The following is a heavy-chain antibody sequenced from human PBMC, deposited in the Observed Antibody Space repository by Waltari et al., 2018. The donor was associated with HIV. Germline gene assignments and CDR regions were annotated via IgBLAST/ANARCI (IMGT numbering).Heavy chain of an antibody. CDR2: SDNDGGVR. D-gene: IGHD2-8*02. CDR1: GFIFGSHW. Sequence: VESGGSPVQTGGSLRLSCKASGFIFGSHWMHWVRQSPEKGLVGFAQSDNDGGVRKYADSVRGRITISIENAKNTLFLDMRSLRVEDSGIYYCVKDVLVTFYGVYYSGLDVWGQGTTVTV. V-gene: IGHV3-74*01. J-gene: IGHJ6*02. CDR3: VKDVLVTFYGVYYSGLDV.